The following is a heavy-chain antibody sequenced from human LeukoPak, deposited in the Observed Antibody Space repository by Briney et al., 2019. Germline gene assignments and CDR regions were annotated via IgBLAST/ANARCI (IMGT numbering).Heavy chain of an antibody. J-gene: IGHJ3*02. CDR2: IYHSGST. V-gene: IGHV4-30-2*01. CDR3: AREVIGPYAFDI. CDR1: GVSISSGGYS. Sequence: SETLSLTCAVSGVSISSGGYSWSWIRQPPGKGLEWIGYIYHSGSTYYNPSLKSRVTISVDRSKNQFSLKLSSVTAADTAVYYCAREVIGPYAFDIWGQGTMVTVSS. D-gene: IGHD3-22*01.